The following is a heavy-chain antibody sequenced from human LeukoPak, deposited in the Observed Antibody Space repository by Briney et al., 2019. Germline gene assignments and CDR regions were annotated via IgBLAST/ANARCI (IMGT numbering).Heavy chain of an antibody. CDR1: GFTFSSYA. Sequence: GGSLRLSCAASGFTFSSYAMSWVRQAPGKGLEWVSAISGSGGSTYYADSVKGRFTISRDNSKNTLYLQMNSLRAEDTAVYYCARDLRGITMVRGVSDYWGQGTLVTVSS. J-gene: IGHJ4*02. CDR3: ARDLRGITMVRGVSDY. D-gene: IGHD3-10*01. V-gene: IGHV3-23*01. CDR2: ISGSGGST.